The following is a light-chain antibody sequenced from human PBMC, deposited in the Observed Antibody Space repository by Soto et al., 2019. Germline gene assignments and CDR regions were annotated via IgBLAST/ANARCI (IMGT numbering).Light chain of an antibody. CDR1: QTISNY. CDR3: QQSYSTPYT. V-gene: IGKV1-39*01. CDR2: LAS. J-gene: IGKJ2*01. Sequence: DIQMTQSPSSLSASVGDRVTITCRASQTISNYLNWYQQKPGNAPKLLIYLASSLQSGVPSTFSGSGSGTDFTHTISSLQPEDFATYYCQQSYSTPYTFGQGTKLEIK.